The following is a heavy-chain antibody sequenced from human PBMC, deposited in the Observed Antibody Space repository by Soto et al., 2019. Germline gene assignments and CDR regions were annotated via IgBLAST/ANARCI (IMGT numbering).Heavy chain of an antibody. Sequence: QVQLVQSGAEVKKPGSSVKVSCKASGGTFSSYAISWVRQAPGQGLEWMGGIIPIFGTANYAQKFQGRVTITADQSTSTAYMELSSLRAEDTAVYYYASPYCSSTSCYTGNYYYYGMDVWGQGTTVTVSS. D-gene: IGHD2-2*02. V-gene: IGHV1-69*01. CDR3: ASPYCSSTSCYTGNYYYYGMDV. CDR2: IIPIFGTA. J-gene: IGHJ6*02. CDR1: GGTFSSYA.